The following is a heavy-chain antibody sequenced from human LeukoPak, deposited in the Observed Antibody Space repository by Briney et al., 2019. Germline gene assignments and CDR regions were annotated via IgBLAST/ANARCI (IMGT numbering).Heavy chain of an antibody. D-gene: IGHD6-19*01. CDR3: AREGAVAVDAFDI. CDR2: MNPNSGNT. CDR1: GGTFSSYA. J-gene: IGHJ3*02. Sequence: GASVKVSCKASGGTFSSYAISWVRQATGQGLEWMGWMNPNSGNTGYAQKFQGRVTMARNTSISTAYMELSSLRSEDTAVYYCAREGAVAVDAFDIWGQGTMVTVSS. V-gene: IGHV1-8*02.